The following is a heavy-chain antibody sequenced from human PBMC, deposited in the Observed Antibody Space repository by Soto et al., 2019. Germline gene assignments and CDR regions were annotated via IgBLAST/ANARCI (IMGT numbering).Heavy chain of an antibody. CDR2: ISWNSGSI. V-gene: IGHV3-9*01. Sequence: EVQLVESGGGLVQPGSSLRLSCTASGFTFDDYAMHWVRQAPGKGLEWVSGISWNSGSIGYADSVKGRFTISRDNAKNSLYLQMNSLRAEDTALYYCAKDTAVAGVYYYYYMDVWGKGTTVTVSS. J-gene: IGHJ6*03. D-gene: IGHD6-19*01. CDR3: AKDTAVAGVYYYYYMDV. CDR1: GFTFDDYA.